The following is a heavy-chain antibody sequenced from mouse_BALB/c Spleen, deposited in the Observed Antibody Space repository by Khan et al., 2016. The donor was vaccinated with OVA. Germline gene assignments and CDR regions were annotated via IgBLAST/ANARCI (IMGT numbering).Heavy chain of an antibody. D-gene: IGHD1-1*01. V-gene: IGHV3-2*02. Sequence: EVKLLESGPGLVKPSQSLSLTCTVTGYSITSGYAWNWIRQFPGNKLEWMGYISYSGGTSYNPPLKSRISITRDTSKNQFFLQLNSVTTEDTATYYCARGNYYGYYFDYWGQGTPLTVSS. CDR3: ARGNYYGYYFDY. CDR1: GYSITSGYA. CDR2: ISYSGGT. J-gene: IGHJ2*01.